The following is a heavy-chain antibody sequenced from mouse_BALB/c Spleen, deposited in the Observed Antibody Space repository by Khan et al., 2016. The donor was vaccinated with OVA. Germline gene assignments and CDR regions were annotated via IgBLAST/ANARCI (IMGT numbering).Heavy chain of an antibody. CDR2: ITYSGNT. V-gene: IGHV3-8*02. D-gene: IGHD1-1*01. J-gene: IGHJ4*01. CDR1: GDSITSGF. CDR3: ARSYGSWAMDY. Sequence: EVQLQESGPSLVKPSQTLSLTCSVTGDSITSGFWNWIRKFPGNKFEYLGYITYSGNTYYNPSLKSRISIIRDTSKSQYYLQLNYITTEDTATYYCARSYGSWAMDYWGQGTSVTVSS.